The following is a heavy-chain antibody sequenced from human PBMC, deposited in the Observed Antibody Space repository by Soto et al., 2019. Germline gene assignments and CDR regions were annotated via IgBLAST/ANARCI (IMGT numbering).Heavy chain of an antibody. V-gene: IGHV4-59*08. J-gene: IGHJ4*02. CDR1: GGSISSYY. Sequence: SETLSLTCTVSGGSISSYYWSWIRQPPGKGLEWIGYIYYSGSTNYNPSLKSRVTISVDTSKNQFSLKLSSVTAADTAVYYCARRGYSGYDYGFPFDYWGQGTLVTVSS. CDR3: ARRGYSGYDYGFPFDY. D-gene: IGHD5-12*01. CDR2: IYYSGST.